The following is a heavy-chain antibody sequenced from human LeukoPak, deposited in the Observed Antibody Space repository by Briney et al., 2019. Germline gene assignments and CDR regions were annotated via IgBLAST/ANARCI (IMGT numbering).Heavy chain of an antibody. CDR3: ARDGVGATDRGLYWYFDL. CDR1: GFTFSSYW. D-gene: IGHD1-26*01. Sequence: GGSLRLSCAASGFTFSSYWMSWVRQAPGKGLEWVANIKQDGSEKYYVDSVKGRFTISRDKAKNSLYLQMNSLRAEDTAVYYCARDGVGATDRGLYWYFDLWGRGTLVTVSS. CDR2: IKQDGSEK. V-gene: IGHV3-7*01. J-gene: IGHJ2*01.